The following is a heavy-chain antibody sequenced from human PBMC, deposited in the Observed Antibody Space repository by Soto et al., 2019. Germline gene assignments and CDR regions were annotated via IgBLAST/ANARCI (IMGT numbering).Heavy chain of an antibody. Sequence: QVQLQESGPGLVKPSETVSLTCTVSGGSISSFYWSWIRQPPGKGLEWIGYIYYTGSTNYNPSLKSPVTISLDTSKNQFSLKLSSVTAADTAVYYCARGRHWLDYWGQGTLVTVSS. CDR3: ARGRHWLDY. CDR1: GGSISSFY. D-gene: IGHD6-19*01. V-gene: IGHV4-59*01. J-gene: IGHJ4*02. CDR2: IYYTGST.